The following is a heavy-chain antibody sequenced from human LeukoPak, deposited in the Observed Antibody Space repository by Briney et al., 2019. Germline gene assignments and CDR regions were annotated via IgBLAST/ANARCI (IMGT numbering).Heavy chain of an antibody. D-gene: IGHD3-3*01. V-gene: IGHV3-48*03. CDR1: RFTFSSYE. CDR2: ISSSDSTI. J-gene: IGHJ3*02. CDR3: ARDWSHAFDI. Sequence: PRGSPRLSCAASRFTFSSYEMNWVCQAPRKGLEWVSYISSSDSTIYYEDSVKGRFTISRDNAKNSLYLQMNSLRDEDTAVYYCARDWSHAFDIWGQGAVFSASS.